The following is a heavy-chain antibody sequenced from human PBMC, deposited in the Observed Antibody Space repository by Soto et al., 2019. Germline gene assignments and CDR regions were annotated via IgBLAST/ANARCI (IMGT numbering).Heavy chain of an antibody. Sequence: QVQLQESGPGLVKPSQNLSLTCTVSGCSISSGAYYWSGIRQHPGKGLEWIGYIYYSVSTYYNPSIKSRVTISVDTSKNQFSLKLSSVTAADTAVYYCAIYDSSGSRGFQHWGQGTLVTVSS. D-gene: IGHD3-22*01. CDR1: GCSISSGAYY. J-gene: IGHJ1*01. CDR3: AIYDSSGSRGFQH. CDR2: IYYSVST. V-gene: IGHV4-31*03.